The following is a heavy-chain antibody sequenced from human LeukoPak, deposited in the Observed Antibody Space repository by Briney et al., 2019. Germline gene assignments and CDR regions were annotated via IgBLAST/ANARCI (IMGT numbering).Heavy chain of an antibody. Sequence: SETLSLTCAVYGGSFSGYYWSWIRQPPGKGLEWIGEINHSGSTNYNPSLKSRVTISVDTSKNQFSLKLSSMTAADTAVYYSSLEGSSWYRYFQHWGQGTLVTVSS. V-gene: IGHV4-34*01. CDR3: SLEGSSWYRYFQH. D-gene: IGHD6-13*01. CDR2: INHSGST. CDR1: GGSFSGYY. J-gene: IGHJ1*01.